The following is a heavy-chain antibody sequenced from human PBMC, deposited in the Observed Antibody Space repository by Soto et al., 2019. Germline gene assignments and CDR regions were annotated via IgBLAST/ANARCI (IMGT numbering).Heavy chain of an antibody. Sequence: EVQRVESGGGLVQPGGSLRLSCAASGFTFISHWIHWVRQTPGKGLVWVSRIDVGGNNRNYADSVKGRFTISRDNAKNTVYLQMNSLRADDTAVYYCVRGIYQKFGMDVWGQGTTV. CDR2: IDVGGNNR. CDR3: VRGIYQKFGMDV. J-gene: IGHJ6*02. D-gene: IGHD3-3*02. V-gene: IGHV3-74*01. CDR1: GFTFISHW.